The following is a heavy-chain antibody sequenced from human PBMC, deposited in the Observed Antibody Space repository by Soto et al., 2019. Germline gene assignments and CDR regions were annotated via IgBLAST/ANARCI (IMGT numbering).Heavy chain of an antibody. V-gene: IGHV1-69*06. CDR2: IIPIFGTA. J-gene: IGHJ4*02. D-gene: IGHD6-19*01. Sequence: GASVKVSCKASGGTFSSYAISWVRQAPGQGFEWMGGIIPIFGTANYAQKFQGRVTITADKSTSTAYMELSSLRSEDTAVYYCARGRAVAGTLFDCWGQGTLVTVSS. CDR1: GGTFSSYA. CDR3: ARGRAVAGTLFDC.